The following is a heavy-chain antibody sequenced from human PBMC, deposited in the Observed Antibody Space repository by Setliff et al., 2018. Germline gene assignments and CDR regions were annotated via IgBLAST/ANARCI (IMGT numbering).Heavy chain of an antibody. CDR2: IYHNGNT. CDR1: GGSISPYF. D-gene: IGHD5-18*01. V-gene: IGHV4-59*01. Sequence: SETLSLTCAVSGGSISPYFWSWIRQSPGKGLEWIGYIYHNGNTNFNPSLKTRVTMSVDTSKNQFALNLRSVTAADSAVYYCARDRTAYSYGLDVWGQGTTVTVSS. CDR3: ARDRTAYSYGLDV. J-gene: IGHJ6*02.